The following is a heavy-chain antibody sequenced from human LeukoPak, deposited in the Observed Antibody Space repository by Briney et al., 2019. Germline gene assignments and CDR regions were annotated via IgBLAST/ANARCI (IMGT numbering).Heavy chain of an antibody. J-gene: IGHJ4*02. V-gene: IGHV3-7*01. Sequence: GGSLRLSCAASGITFSSYGMSWVRQAPGKGLEWVANIKHDGSDKYYLDSVKGRFTLSRDNTKNSLYLQMNFLRAEDTAVYYCVRGGVRGVLLPVDYWGQGTLVTVSS. CDR3: VRGGVRGVLLPVDY. CDR1: GITFSSYG. CDR2: IKHDGSDK. D-gene: IGHD3-10*01.